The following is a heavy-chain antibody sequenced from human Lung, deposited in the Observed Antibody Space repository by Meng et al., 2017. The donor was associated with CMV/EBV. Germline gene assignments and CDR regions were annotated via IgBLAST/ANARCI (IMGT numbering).Heavy chain of an antibody. CDR1: GFSISTSEVG. Sequence: PTLVKPTQTLSLTCPFSGFSISTSEVGVGWIRQPPGKALEWLAVIYWDDDKRYSPSLKSRLTITKDTSKNQVVLTLTNMDPVDTATYYCALFTRSWFDPWGQGTLVTVSS. CDR2: IYWDDDK. CDR3: ALFTRSWFDP. J-gene: IGHJ5*02. D-gene: IGHD2-2*01. V-gene: IGHV2-5*02.